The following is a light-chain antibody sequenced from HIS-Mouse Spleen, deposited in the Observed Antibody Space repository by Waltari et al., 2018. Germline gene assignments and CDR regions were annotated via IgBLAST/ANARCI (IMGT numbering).Light chain of an antibody. J-gene: IGLJ2*01. CDR2: DDS. V-gene: IGLV3-21*03. CDR3: QVWDSSSDHVV. CDR1: NIGRKS. Sequence: SYVLTQPPSVSVAPGKTARITCGGNNIGRKSVHGYQQKPGQAPVLVVYDDSDRPSGIPERFSGSNAGNTATLTISRVEAGDEADYYCQVWDSSSDHVVFGGGTKLTVL.